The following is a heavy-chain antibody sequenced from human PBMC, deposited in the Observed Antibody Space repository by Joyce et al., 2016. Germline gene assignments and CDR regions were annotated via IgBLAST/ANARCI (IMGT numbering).Heavy chain of an antibody. J-gene: IGHJ5*02. V-gene: IGHV3-53*01. CDR2: IYRGGTT. Sequence: EVQLVESGGGLIQPGGSLRLSCAASGFTVSSSYMTWVRQAPGKGLEGVSVIYRGGTTYYADSVKGRFAVSTDNSRDNSKNTLYLQMNNVRIEDTAVYYCAREKYYGDYEHNFFDPWGQGTLVTVSS. CDR1: GFTVSSSY. CDR3: AREKYYGDYEHNFFDP. D-gene: IGHD4-17*01.